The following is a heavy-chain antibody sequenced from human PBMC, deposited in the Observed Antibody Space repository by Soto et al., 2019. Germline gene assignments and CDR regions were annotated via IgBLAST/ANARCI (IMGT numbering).Heavy chain of an antibody. V-gene: IGHV1-2*04. CDR3: ASAPQDIVDTNYYYGMDV. Sequence: SVKVSCKASGYTFTGYYMQWVRQAPGQGLEWMGWINPNSGGTNYAQKSQGWVTMTRDTSISTAHMELSRLRSDDTAVYYCASAPQDIVDTNYYYGMDVWGQGTTVTVSS. D-gene: IGHD5-12*01. CDR2: INPNSGGT. CDR1: GYTFTGYY. J-gene: IGHJ6*02.